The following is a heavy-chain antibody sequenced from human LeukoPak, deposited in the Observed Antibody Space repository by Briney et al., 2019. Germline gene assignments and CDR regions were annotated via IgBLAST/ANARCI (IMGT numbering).Heavy chain of an antibody. J-gene: IGHJ6*02. Sequence: GGSLRLSCAASGFTFNFYAMAWVRQAPGKGLDWVSAISGTGGSTYYSDSVKGRCTIPRDNSKNTLFLQMSGLSAEDTAVYYCAKDSTGTTFVYYYYGMDVWGQGTTVTVSS. CDR1: GFTFNFYA. D-gene: IGHD1-7*01. V-gene: IGHV3-23*01. CDR3: AKDSTGTTFVYYYYGMDV. CDR2: ISGTGGST.